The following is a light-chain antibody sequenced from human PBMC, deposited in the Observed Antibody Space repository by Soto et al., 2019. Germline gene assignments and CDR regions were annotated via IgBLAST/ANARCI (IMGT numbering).Light chain of an antibody. Sequence: IQMTQSPSTLSASVGDRVTITCRASHNIERWMAWCQQKPGKAPSLLIFDASTLHSGVPSRFSGSGSGTDFTLTISRLQPDDFATYYCQQFAISTTFGQGTKVDIK. CDR1: HNIERW. J-gene: IGKJ1*01. V-gene: IGKV1-5*01. CDR2: DAS. CDR3: QQFAISTT.